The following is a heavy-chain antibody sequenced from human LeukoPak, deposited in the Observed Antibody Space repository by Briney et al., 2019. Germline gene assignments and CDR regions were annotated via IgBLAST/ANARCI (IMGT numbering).Heavy chain of an antibody. V-gene: IGHV4-39*01. J-gene: IGHJ5*02. CDR3: ARLNKPGWFDP. D-gene: IGHD1-14*01. CDR2: IYYSGST. Sequence: SETLYLTCTVSGGSISSSSYYWGWIRQPPGQGLEWIANIYYSGSTYYNPSLKSRLTISVDTSKNQFSLKLTSVTAADTAVYYCARLNKPGWFDPWGQGTLVTVSS. CDR1: GGSISSSSYY.